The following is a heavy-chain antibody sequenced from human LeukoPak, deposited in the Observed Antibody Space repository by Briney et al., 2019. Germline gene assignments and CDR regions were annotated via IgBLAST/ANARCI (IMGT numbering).Heavy chain of an antibody. D-gene: IGHD3-10*01. V-gene: IGHV3-48*01. CDR1: GFAFNTYS. Sequence: GGSLRLSCAASGFAFNTYSMNWVRQAPGKGLEWVSYITSTSSTIHHADSVKGRFTISRDNVKNSLSLQMNSLRAEDTAVYYCARVRAGLSAGYYHYMDVWGKGTTVTVSS. CDR3: ARVRAGLSAGYYHYMDV. J-gene: IGHJ6*03. CDR2: ITSTSSTI.